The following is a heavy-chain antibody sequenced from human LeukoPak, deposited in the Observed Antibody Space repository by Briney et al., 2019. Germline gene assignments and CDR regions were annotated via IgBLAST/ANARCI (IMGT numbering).Heavy chain of an antibody. CDR3: AKDGGDCSGGSCFDYYYYMDV. CDR1: GFTFSSYE. V-gene: IGHV3-48*03. CDR2: ISSSGSTI. D-gene: IGHD2-15*01. J-gene: IGHJ6*03. Sequence: GGSLRLSCAASGFTFSSYEMNWVRQAPGKGLEWVSYISSSGSTIYYADSVKGRFTISRDNAKNSLYLQMNSLRAEDTAVYYCAKDGGDCSGGSCFDYYYYMDVWGKGTTVTVSS.